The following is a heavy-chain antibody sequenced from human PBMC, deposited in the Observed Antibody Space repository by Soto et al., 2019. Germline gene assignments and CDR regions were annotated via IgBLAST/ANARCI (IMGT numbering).Heavy chain of an antibody. V-gene: IGHV1-69*13. CDR3: ARTTMIVVPDLGY. J-gene: IGHJ4*02. CDR2: IIPIFGTA. Sequence: SVKVSCKASGGTFSSYAISWVRQAPGQGLEWMGGIIPIFGTANYAQKFQGRVTITADESTSTAYMELSSLRSEDTAVYYCARTTMIVVPDLGYWGQGTLVTVSS. D-gene: IGHD3-22*01. CDR1: GGTFSSYA.